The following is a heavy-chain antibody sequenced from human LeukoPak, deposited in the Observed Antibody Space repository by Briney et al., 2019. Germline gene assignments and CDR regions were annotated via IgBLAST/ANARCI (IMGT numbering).Heavy chain of an antibody. D-gene: IGHD1-14*01. CDR2: INPNSGGT. CDR3: GREPEAGWFDP. CDR1: GYTFAGYY. V-gene: IGHV1-2*02. J-gene: IGHJ5*02. Sequence: ASVKVSCKTSGYTFAGYYMHWVRQAPGQGLEWMGWINPNSGGTNYAQKFQGRVTMTRDTSISTAYMELSRLRSDDTAVYYCGREPEAGWFDPWGQGTLVTVSS.